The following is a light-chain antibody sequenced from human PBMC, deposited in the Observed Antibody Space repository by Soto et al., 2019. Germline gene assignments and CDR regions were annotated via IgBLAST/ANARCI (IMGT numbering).Light chain of an antibody. CDR2: GTS. J-gene: IGKJ5*01. Sequence: EIVFTESPSTVTLSPGERATRSCRASRSVSTSYLGWYQQKPGQAPRLLIYGTSRRATGIPDRFSGSGSGTDFTLTISRLEPEDFAVYYCQQYGSSPITFGQGTRLETK. CDR1: RSVSTSY. CDR3: QQYGSSPIT. V-gene: IGKV3-20*01.